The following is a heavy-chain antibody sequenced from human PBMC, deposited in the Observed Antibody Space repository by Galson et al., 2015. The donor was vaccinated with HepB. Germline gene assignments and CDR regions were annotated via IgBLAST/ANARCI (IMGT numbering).Heavy chain of an antibody. CDR3: TRPGYGSSWFLDYSHGMDI. CDR1: GFTFSGSG. D-gene: IGHD6-13*01. CDR2: IRNRANNYAT. Sequence: GFTFSGSGIHWVRLASGKGLEWVGRIRNRANNYATAYAASVRGRFTVSRDDSKNTAYLQMNSLKTEDTAVYYCTRPGYGSSWFLDYSHGMDIWGQGTTVIVS. J-gene: IGHJ6*02. V-gene: IGHV3-73*01.